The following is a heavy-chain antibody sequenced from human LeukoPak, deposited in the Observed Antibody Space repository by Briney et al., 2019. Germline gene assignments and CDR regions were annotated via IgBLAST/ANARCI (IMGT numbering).Heavy chain of an antibody. D-gene: IGHD5-18*01. CDR3: ARGSDTAMVTGFDY. Sequence: SETLSLTCTVSGGSISSYYWSWIRQPPGKGLEWIGYIYYSGYTNYNPSLKSRVTISVDTSKNQFSLKLSSVTAADTAVYYCARGSDTAMVTGFDYWGQGTLVTVSS. J-gene: IGHJ4*02. CDR2: IYYSGYT. CDR1: GGSISSYY. V-gene: IGHV4-59*12.